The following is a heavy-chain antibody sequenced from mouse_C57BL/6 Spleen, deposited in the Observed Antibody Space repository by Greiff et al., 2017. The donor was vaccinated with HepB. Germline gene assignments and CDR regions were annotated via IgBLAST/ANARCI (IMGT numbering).Heavy chain of an antibody. CDR1: GYTFTSYW. Sequence: QVQLQQPGAELVKPGASVKLSCKASGYTFTSYWMHWVKQRPGQGLEWLGMIHPNSGSTNYNEKFKSKATLTVDKSYSTAYMQLSSLTSEDSAVYYWARPGGAWFAYWVQGTLVTVSA. CDR3: ARPGGAWFAY. V-gene: IGHV1-64*01. CDR2: IHPNSGST. J-gene: IGHJ3*01.